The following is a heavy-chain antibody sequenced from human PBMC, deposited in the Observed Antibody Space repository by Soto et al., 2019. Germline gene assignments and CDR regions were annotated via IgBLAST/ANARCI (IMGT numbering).Heavy chain of an antibody. CDR2: IYYSGST. CDR1: GGSISSSSYY. CDR3: ARRARTGASGYRTLYYFDY. V-gene: IGHV4-39*01. J-gene: IGHJ4*02. Sequence: SETLSLTCTVSGGSISSSSYYWGWIRQPPGKGLEWIGSIYYSGSTYYNPSLKSRVTISVDTSKNQFSLKLSSVTAADTAVYYCARRARTGASGYRTLYYFDYWDQGTLVTVSP. D-gene: IGHD5-18*01.